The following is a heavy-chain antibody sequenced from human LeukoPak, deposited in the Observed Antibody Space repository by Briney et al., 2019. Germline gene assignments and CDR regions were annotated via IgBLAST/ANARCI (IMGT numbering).Heavy chain of an antibody. V-gene: IGHV3-30*02. D-gene: IGHD1-26*01. CDR1: GFTFSSYG. Sequence: GGSLRLSCAASGFTFSSYGMHWVRQAPGKGLEWVAFIRYDGSNKYYADSVKGRFTISRDNSKNTLYLQMNSPRAGDTAVYYCAKVATPWDFDYWAREPWSPSPQ. J-gene: IGHJ4*02. CDR2: IRYDGSNK. CDR3: AKVATPWDFDY.